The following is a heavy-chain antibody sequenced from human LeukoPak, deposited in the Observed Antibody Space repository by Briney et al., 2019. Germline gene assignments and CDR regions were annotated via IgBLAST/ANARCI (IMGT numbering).Heavy chain of an antibody. J-gene: IGHJ4*02. V-gene: IGHV1-69*04. CDR3: ARDVYDSSGYYNEGYFDY. Sequence: SVKVSCKASGGTFSSYAISWVRQAPGQGLEWMGRIIPILGIANYAQKFQGRVTITADKSTSTAYMELSSLRSEDTAVYYCARDVYDSSGYYNEGYFDYWSQGTLVTVSS. CDR1: GGTFSSYA. CDR2: IIPILGIA. D-gene: IGHD3-22*01.